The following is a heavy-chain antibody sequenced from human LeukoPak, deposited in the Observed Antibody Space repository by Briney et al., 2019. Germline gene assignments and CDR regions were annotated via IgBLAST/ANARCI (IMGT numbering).Heavy chain of an antibody. CDR3: AKDGEEYSSSWLFDY. J-gene: IGHJ4*02. V-gene: IGHV3-30*18. CDR1: GFTFSSYG. Sequence: PGRSLRLSCAASGFTFSSYGMHWVRQAPGKGLEWVAVISYDGSNKYYADSVKGRFTISRDNSKNTLYLQMNSLRAEDTAVYYCAKDGEEYSSSWLFDYWGQGTLVTVSS. CDR2: ISYDGSNK. D-gene: IGHD6-13*01.